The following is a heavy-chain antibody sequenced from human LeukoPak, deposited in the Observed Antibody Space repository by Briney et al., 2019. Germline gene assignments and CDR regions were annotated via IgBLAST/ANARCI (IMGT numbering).Heavy chain of an antibody. Sequence: GASVKVSCKASGYTFTGYYMHWVRQATGQGLEWMGWTNPNSGGTNYAQKFQGRVTMTRDTSISTAYMELSRLRSDDTAVYYCARVGRSGWYYYGMDVWGQGTTVTVSS. CDR3: ARVGRSGWYYYGMDV. J-gene: IGHJ6*02. V-gene: IGHV1-2*02. CDR2: TNPNSGGT. D-gene: IGHD6-19*01. CDR1: GYTFTGYY.